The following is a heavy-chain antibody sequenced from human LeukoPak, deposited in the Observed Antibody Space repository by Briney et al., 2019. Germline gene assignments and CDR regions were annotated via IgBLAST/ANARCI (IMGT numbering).Heavy chain of an antibody. Sequence: GRSLRLSCAASGFIFDDYAMHWVRQAPGKGLEWVSGIIWNSNTIAYADSVKGRFTISRDNGKNSLYLQMNSLRREDTALYYCAKDAEGTTLGPYYFDYWGQGTLVTVSS. CDR1: GFIFDDYA. CDR2: IIWNSNTI. CDR3: AKDAEGTTLGPYYFDY. J-gene: IGHJ4*02. V-gene: IGHV3-9*01. D-gene: IGHD1-7*01.